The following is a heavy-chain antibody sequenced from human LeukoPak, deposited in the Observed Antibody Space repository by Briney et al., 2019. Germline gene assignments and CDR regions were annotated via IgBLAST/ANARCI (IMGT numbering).Heavy chain of an antibody. J-gene: IGHJ4*02. Sequence: PGGTLRLSCSASGFTFTTYGMNWVRQAPGKGLEWVSGIGGSGTRTYYADSVKGRFTISRDNSKNTLYLQMNSLRAEDTAVYFCARVGALSSSWLLYWGQGTLVTVSS. CDR3: ARVGALSSSWLLY. CDR2: IGGSGTRT. V-gene: IGHV3-23*01. CDR1: GFTFTTYG. D-gene: IGHD6-13*01.